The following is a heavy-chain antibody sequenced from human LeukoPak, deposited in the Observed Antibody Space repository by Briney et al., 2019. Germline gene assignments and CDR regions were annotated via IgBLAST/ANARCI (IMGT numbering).Heavy chain of an antibody. J-gene: IGHJ4*02. CDR3: ARQSGTMVTTRFDY. V-gene: IGHV3-20*04. Sequence: GGSLRLSCAASGFTFSSYEMNWVRQAPGKGLEWVSGINWNGGSTGYADSVKGRFTISRDNAKNSLYLQMNSLRAEDTAIYYCARQSGTMVTTRFDYWGQGTLVTVSS. D-gene: IGHD4-17*01. CDR2: INWNGGST. CDR1: GFTFSSYE.